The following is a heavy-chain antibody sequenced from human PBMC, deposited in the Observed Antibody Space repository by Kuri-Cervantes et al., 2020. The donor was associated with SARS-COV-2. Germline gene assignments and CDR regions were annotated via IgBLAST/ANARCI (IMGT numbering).Heavy chain of an antibody. J-gene: IGHJ4*02. Sequence: SETLSLTCTVSGGSISSSSYYWGWIRQPPGKGLEWIGSIYHSGSTHYKPSLKSRVTLSVDTSKNQFSLKLSSVTAADTAVYYCARHSRLVDFDYWGQGTLVTVSS. CDR1: GGSISSSSYY. D-gene: IGHD6-19*01. V-gene: IGHV4-39*01. CDR2: IYHSGST. CDR3: ARHSRLVDFDY.